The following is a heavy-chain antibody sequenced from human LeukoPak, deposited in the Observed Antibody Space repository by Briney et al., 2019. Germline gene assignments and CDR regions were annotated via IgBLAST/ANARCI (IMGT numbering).Heavy chain of an antibody. Sequence: GASAKVSCKASGFTFTSSAVQWVRQARGQRLEWIGWIVVGSGNTNYAQKFQERVTITRDMSTSTAYMELSSLRSEDTAVYYCAADLSQYFWSGYPYYYYMDVWGKGTTVTVSS. J-gene: IGHJ6*03. D-gene: IGHD3-3*01. CDR1: GFTFTSSA. CDR2: IVVGSGNT. V-gene: IGHV1-58*01. CDR3: AADLSQYFWSGYPYYYYMDV.